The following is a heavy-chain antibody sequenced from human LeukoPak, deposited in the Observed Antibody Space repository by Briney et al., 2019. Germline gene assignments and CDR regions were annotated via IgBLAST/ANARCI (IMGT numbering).Heavy chain of an antibody. CDR2: IYYSGST. CDR1: GGSASSYY. V-gene: IGHV4-59*02. D-gene: IGHD3-16*01. J-gene: IGHJ5*02. Sequence: PSETLSLTCTVSGGSASSYYWSWIRQPPGKGLEWIGYIYYSGSTNYNPSLKSRVTISVDTSKNQFSLKLSSVTAADTAVYYCARTPGGITFGGVRWFDPWGQGTLVTVSS. CDR3: ARTPGGITFGGVRWFDP.